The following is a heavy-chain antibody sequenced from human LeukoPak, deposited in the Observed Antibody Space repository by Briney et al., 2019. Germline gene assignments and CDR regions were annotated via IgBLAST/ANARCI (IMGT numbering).Heavy chain of an antibody. D-gene: IGHD5/OR15-5a*01. CDR2: IKQDGSVK. CDR1: GFTFSTYW. J-gene: IGHJ4*02. CDR3: ARDPESSAFDL. V-gene: IGHV3-7*01. Sequence: GGSLRLSCAASGFTFSTYWMSWVRQTPEKGLEFVANIKQDGSVKNYMDSLKGRSTISRDNARESLYLEINSRRADDTAVYCARDPESSAFDLWGQGALVTVSS.